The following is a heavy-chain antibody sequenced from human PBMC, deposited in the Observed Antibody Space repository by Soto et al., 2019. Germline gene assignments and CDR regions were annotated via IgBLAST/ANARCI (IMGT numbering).Heavy chain of an antibody. V-gene: IGHV3-23*01. CDR2: ISSSGVST. J-gene: IGHJ4*02. CDR1: GFNFSSYA. CDR3: AKWSWFGELFDY. Sequence: EVQLLESGGGLVQPGGSLRLSCAASGFNFSSYAMNWVRQAPGKGLEWVSSISSSGVSTSYADSVKGRFTISRDNSKNTLYLEMNSLRAEETAVSYCAKWSWFGELFDYWGQGTRVTVSS. D-gene: IGHD3-10*01.